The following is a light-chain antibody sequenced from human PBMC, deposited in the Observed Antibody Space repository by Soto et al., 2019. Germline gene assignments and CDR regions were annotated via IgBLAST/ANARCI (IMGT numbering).Light chain of an antibody. J-gene: IGLJ1*01. Sequence: QSALTQPRSVSGSPEQSVTISCTGTSSDVGGYNYVSWYQQHPGKAPKLMIYDVNKRPSGVPDRFSGSKSGNTASLTISGLQAEDEADYYCCSYAGIYTYVFGTGTKLTVL. V-gene: IGLV2-11*01. CDR3: CSYAGIYTYV. CDR2: DVN. CDR1: SSDVGGYNY.